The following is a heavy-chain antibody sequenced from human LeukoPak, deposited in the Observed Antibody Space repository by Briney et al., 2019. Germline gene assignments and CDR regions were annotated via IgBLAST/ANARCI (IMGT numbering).Heavy chain of an antibody. V-gene: IGHV3-23*01. CDR2: ISGSGGST. CDR3: AKDGLLWFGELPN. J-gene: IGHJ4*02. CDR1: GFTFSSYA. Sequence: GGSLRLSCAASGFTFSSYAMSRVRQAPGKGLEWVSAISGSGGSTYYADSVKGRFTISRDNSKNTLYLQMNSLRAEDTAVYYCAKDGLLWFGELPNWGQGTLVTVSS. D-gene: IGHD3-10*01.